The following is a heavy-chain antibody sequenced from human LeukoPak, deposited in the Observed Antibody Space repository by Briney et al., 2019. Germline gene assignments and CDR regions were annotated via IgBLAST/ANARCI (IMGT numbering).Heavy chain of an antibody. CDR1: GFTFSSYG. J-gene: IGHJ4*02. D-gene: IGHD5-18*01. V-gene: IGHV3-33*01. CDR3: AREDTALVIAY. CDR2: MWYDGSNK. Sequence: PGGSLRLSCAASGFTFSSYGMHWVRQAPGKGLEWVAIMWYDGSNKYYTDSVKGRFTISRDNSKNTLYLQMNSLRVEDTAVYYCAREDTALVIAYWGQGTLVTVSP.